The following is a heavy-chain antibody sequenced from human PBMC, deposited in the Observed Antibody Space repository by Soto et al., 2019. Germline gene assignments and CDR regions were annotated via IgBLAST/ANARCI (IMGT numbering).Heavy chain of an antibody. CDR2: IYYSGRT. D-gene: IGHD6-6*01. Sequence: PSETLSLTCTVSGGSISSDDCYWSWIRQPPGKGLEWIGYIYYSGRTAYNPSLKSRLIISIDTSKNQFSLNLNSVSGADTAVYYCARELSNSPDYFDYWGQGTLVTVSS. CDR1: GGSISSDDCY. CDR3: ARELSNSPDYFDY. J-gene: IGHJ4*02. V-gene: IGHV4-30-4*01.